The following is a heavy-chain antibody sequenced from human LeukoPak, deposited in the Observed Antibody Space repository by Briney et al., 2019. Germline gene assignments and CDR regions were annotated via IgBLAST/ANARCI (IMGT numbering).Heavy chain of an antibody. CDR3: ARDRFRDGYSTFDY. CDR2: IYYSGST. CDR1: GYSISSGYY. Sequence: KPSETLSLTCAVSGYSISSGYYWSWIRQPPGKGLEWIGYIYYSGSTNYNPSLKSRVTISVDTSKNQFSLKLSSVTAADTAVYYCARDRFRDGYSTFDYWGQGTLVTVSS. J-gene: IGHJ4*02. D-gene: IGHD5-24*01. V-gene: IGHV4-61*01.